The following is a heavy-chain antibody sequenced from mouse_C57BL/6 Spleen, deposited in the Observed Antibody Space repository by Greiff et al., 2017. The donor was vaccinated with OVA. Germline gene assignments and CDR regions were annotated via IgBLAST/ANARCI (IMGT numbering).Heavy chain of an antibody. Sequence: VMLVESGPGLVQPSQSLSITCTVSGFSLTSYGVHWVRQSPGKGLEWLGVIWRGGSTDYNAAFMSRLSITKDNSKSQVFFKMNSLQADDTAIYYCAKNTGTEDYAMDYWGQGTSVTVSS. D-gene: IGHD4-1*01. J-gene: IGHJ4*01. V-gene: IGHV2-5*01. CDR1: GFSLTSYG. CDR3: AKNTGTEDYAMDY. CDR2: IWRGGST.